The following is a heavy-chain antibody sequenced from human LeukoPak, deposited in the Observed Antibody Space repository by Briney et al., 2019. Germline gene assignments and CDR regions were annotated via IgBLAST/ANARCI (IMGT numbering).Heavy chain of an antibody. CDR2: INHSGST. CDR3: ARGIAARPRGMDV. J-gene: IGHJ6*04. V-gene: IGHV4-34*01. D-gene: IGHD6-13*01. CDR1: GGSFSGYY. Sequence: SETLSLTCAVYGGSFSGYYWSWIRQPPGKGLEWIGEINHSGSTNYNPSLKSRVTISVDTSKNQFSLKLSSVTAADTAVYYCARGIAARPRGMDVWGKGTTVTVSP.